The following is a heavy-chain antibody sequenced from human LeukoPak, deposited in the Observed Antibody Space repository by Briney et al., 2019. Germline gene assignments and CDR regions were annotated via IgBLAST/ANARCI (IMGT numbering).Heavy chain of an antibody. V-gene: IGHV4-39*01. J-gene: IGHJ5*02. CDR2: VYYIGTT. Sequence: SETLSLTCAVSGASISNNKYFWAWIRQPPGKGLEWIGTVYYIGTTFYNPSLKSRLTLSVDTSKNQFSLKLGSVTAVDTSVYYCARLSDRDPQHWFDPWGQGILVTVSS. D-gene: IGHD3-10*01. CDR1: GASISNNKYF. CDR3: ARLSDRDPQHWFDP.